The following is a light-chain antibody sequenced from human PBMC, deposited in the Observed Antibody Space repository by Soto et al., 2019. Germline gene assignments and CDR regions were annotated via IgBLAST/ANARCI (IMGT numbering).Light chain of an antibody. CDR1: SSDVGANNY. CDR3: SSWSNSSTQV. J-gene: IGLJ1*01. V-gene: IGLV2-14*03. Sequence: QSALTQPASVSGSPGQSITISCTGTSSDVGANNYVSWYQQHPGKAPKLVIYDVSNRPSGVSHRFAGSKSGNTASLIISGLQDEDEADFYCSSWSNSSTQVFGAGTKLTVL. CDR2: DVS.